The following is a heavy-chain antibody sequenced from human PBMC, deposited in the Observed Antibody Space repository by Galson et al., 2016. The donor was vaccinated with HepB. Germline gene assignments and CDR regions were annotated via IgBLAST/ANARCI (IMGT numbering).Heavy chain of an antibody. CDR3: ARDRVSTGMDV. D-gene: IGHD5/OR15-5a*01. CDR2: VSYDGSQK. CDR1: GFTFNNYA. V-gene: IGHV3-30-3*01. Sequence: SLRLSCAVSGFTFNNYAMHWVRQAPGKGLEWVAVVSYDGSQKYHADSVKGRFTISRDNSKNTLNLQMNSLRVEDTAVYYCARDRVSTGMDVWGQGTTVTAS. J-gene: IGHJ6*02.